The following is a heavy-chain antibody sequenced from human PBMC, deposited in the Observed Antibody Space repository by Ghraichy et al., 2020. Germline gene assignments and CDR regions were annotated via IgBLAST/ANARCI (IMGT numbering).Heavy chain of an antibody. V-gene: IGHV4-34*01. J-gene: IGHJ5*02. CDR2: INHSGST. Sequence: SETLSLTCTVFGGSFSDYYCVWIRQSPGKGLEWIGEINHSGSTNYNPSLKSRVTISIDTSKTQLSLRLTSVTAADAAVYYCATSPNRSGTIRGRRFDPWGKGTLVTVSS. D-gene: IGHD1-14*01. CDR1: GGSFSDYY. CDR3: ATSPNRSGTIRGRRFDP.